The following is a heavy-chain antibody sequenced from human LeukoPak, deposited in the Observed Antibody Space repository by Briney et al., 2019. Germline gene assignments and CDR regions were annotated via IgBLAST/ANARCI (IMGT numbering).Heavy chain of an antibody. D-gene: IGHD6-6*01. CDR2: INPSGGST. CDR1: GYTFTSYY. J-gene: IGHJ1*01. V-gene: IGHV1-46*01. Sequence: ASVKVSCKASGYTFTSYYMHWVRQAPGQGLEWMGIINPSGGSTSYAQKFQGRVTMTRDMSTSTVYTELSSLRSEDTAVYYCARSPSSSGEYFQHWGQGTLVTVSS. CDR3: ARSPSSSGEYFQH.